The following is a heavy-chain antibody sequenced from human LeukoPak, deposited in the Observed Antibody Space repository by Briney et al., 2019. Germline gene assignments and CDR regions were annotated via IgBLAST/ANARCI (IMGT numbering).Heavy chain of an antibody. CDR3: AREAVVATTRYYYGMDV. D-gene: IGHD5-12*01. V-gene: IGHV4-59*01. CDR1: GGSISSYY. Sequence: PSETLSLTCTVSGGSISSYYWSWIRQPPGKGLEWIGYIYYSGSTNYNPSLKSRVTISVDTSKNQFSLKLSSVTAADTAVYYCAREAVVATTRYYYGMDVWGQGTTVTVSS. CDR2: IYYSGST. J-gene: IGHJ6*02.